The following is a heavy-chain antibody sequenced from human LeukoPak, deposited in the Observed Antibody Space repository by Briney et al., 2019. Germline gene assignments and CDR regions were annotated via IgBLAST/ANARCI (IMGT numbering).Heavy chain of an antibody. CDR3: ARDERDTMDV. CDR1: GDSLSTLRHF. J-gene: IGHJ6*02. D-gene: IGHD5-24*01. V-gene: IGHV4-30-4*08. Sequence: SETLSLTCSVSGDSLSTLRHFWGWIRQSPGQGLEWIGYIYYSGSTYYNPSLKSRVTISVDTSKNQFSLKLSSVTAADTAVYYCARDERDTMDVWGQGTTVTVSS. CDR2: IYYSGST.